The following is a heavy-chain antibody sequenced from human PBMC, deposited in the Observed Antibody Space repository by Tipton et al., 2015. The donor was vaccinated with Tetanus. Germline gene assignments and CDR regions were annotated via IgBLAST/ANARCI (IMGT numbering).Heavy chain of an antibody. J-gene: IGHJ4*02. CDR3: AQGKSNQGMLS. V-gene: IGHV4-59*04. CDR1: GGSINDSY. CDR2: IYYSGSI. Sequence: TLSLTCTVSGGSINDSYWSWIRQPPGKRLEWIGYIYYSGSINYNPSLKSRLTISPDTAKNQFSLKLNSVTASDTAVYYCAQGKSNQGMLSWGQGTLVTVSS. D-gene: IGHD3-16*02.